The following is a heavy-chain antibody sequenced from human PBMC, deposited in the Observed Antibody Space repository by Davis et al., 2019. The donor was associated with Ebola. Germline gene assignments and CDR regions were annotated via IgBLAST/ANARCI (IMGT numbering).Heavy chain of an antibody. V-gene: IGHV3-73*01. CDR2: IRSKANSYGT. J-gene: IGHJ4*02. CDR1: GFTFSGSA. D-gene: IGHD4-17*01. CDR3: TTTTVTTDY. Sequence: GESLKISCAASGFTFSGSAMHWVRQASGKGLEWVGRIRSKANSYGTAYAASVKGRFTISRDDSKNTAYLQMNSLKTEDTAVYYCTTTTVTTDYWGQGTLVTVSS.